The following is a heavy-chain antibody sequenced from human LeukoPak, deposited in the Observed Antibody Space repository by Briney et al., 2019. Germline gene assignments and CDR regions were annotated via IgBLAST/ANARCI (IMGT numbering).Heavy chain of an antibody. Sequence: SETLSLTCTVSGGSLSNYYWSWIRHPPAKGLEWIGYIYYSGSTTYNPSLKSRATISVDTSKNQFSLRLSSVTAADTAVYYCTRGTMMVGPWGQGTLVTVSS. V-gene: IGHV4-59*01. CDR2: IYYSGST. D-gene: IGHD3-22*01. CDR1: GGSLSNYY. CDR3: TRGTMMVGP. J-gene: IGHJ5*02.